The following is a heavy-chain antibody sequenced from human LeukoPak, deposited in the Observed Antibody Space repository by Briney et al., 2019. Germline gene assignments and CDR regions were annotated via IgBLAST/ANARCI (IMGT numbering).Heavy chain of an antibody. J-gene: IGHJ4*02. V-gene: IGHV3-30-3*01. CDR2: ISYDGSNK. CDR1: GFTFSSYA. D-gene: IGHD2-2*01. CDR3: ARDRGAYCSSTSCPMNSYFDY. Sequence: QSGGSLRLSCAASGFTFSSYAMHWVRQAPGKGLEWVAVISYDGSNKYYADSVKGRFTISRDNSKNTLYLQMNSLRAEDTAVYYCARDRGAYCSSTSCPMNSYFDYWGQGTLVTVSS.